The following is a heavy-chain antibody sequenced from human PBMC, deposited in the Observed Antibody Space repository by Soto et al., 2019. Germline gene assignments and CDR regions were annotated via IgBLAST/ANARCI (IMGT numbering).Heavy chain of an antibody. CDR1: GGTFSSYA. CDR2: IIPIFGTA. J-gene: IGHJ4*02. V-gene: IGHV1-69*12. Sequence: QVQLVQSGAEVKKPGSSVKVSCKASGGTFSSYAISWVRQAPGQGLEWMGGIIPIFGTANYAQKFQGRVTITADESTSTAYMELSSLRAEDTAVYYCARERKDCSGSSCYGYWGQGTLVTVSS. CDR3: ARERKDCSGSSCYGY. D-gene: IGHD2-15*01.